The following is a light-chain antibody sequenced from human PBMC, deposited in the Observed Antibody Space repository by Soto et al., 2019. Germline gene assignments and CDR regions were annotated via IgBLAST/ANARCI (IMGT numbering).Light chain of an antibody. CDR1: QTVSSSY. CDR2: GAS. J-gene: IGKJ4*01. Sequence: EIVMTQSPATLSVSLGERATLSCRASQTVSSSYLAWYQQKPGQAPRLLIYGASSRATGIPDRFSGSGSGTDFTLTISRLEPEDFALYYCQQYGNSPPLTFGGGTKVDIK. CDR3: QQYGNSPPLT. V-gene: IGKV3-20*01.